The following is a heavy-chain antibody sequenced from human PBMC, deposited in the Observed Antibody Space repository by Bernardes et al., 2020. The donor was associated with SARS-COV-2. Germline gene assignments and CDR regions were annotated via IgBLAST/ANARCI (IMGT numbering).Heavy chain of an antibody. V-gene: IGHV3-15*07. D-gene: IGHD3-22*01. CDR1: GFTFRNAW. CDR2: IKRKTDVGTS. Sequence: GGSLRLSCAASGFTFRNAWMHWVRQAPGKGLEWVGHIKRKTDVGTSDYAAPVKGRFTISGDDSKNTMYLQMNSLKTEDTAVYYCTTRAEIYYDSSGFSYYLDFWGQGTLVTVSS. J-gene: IGHJ4*02. CDR3: TTRAEIYYDSSGFSYYLDF.